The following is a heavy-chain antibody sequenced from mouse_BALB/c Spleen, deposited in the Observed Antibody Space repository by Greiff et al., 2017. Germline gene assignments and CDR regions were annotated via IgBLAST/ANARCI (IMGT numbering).Heavy chain of an antibody. CDR3: ARPYYYGSSSWFAY. D-gene: IGHD1-1*01. CDR1: GFNIKDYY. Sequence: EVQLQESGAELVKPGALVKLSCKASGFNIKDYYMHWVKQRPEQGLEWIGWIDPENGNTIYDPKFQGKASITADTSSNTAYLQLSSLTSEDTAVYYCARPYYYGSSSWFAYWGQGTLVTVSA. V-gene: IGHV14-1*02. CDR2: IDPENGNT. J-gene: IGHJ3*01.